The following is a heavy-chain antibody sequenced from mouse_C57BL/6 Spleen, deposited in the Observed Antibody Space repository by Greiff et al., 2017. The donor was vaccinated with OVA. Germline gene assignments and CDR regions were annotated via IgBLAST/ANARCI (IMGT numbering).Heavy chain of an antibody. J-gene: IGHJ4*01. CDR3: ARDYYGRDYAMDY. CDR2: ISSGSSTI. V-gene: IGHV5-17*01. D-gene: IGHD1-1*01. Sequence: EVHLVESGGGLVKPGGSLKLSCAASGFTFSDYGMHWVRQAPEKGLEWVAYISSGSSTIYYADTVKGRFTISRDNAKNTLFLQMTSLRSEDTAMYYCARDYYGRDYAMDYWGQGTSVTVSS. CDR1: GFTFSDYG.